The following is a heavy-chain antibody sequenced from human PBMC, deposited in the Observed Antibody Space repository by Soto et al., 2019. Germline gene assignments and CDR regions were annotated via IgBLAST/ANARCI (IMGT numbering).Heavy chain of an antibody. CDR2: ISGSGGST. CDR3: AKGGLPGVNYYYYMDV. D-gene: IGHD2-15*01. J-gene: IGHJ6*03. CDR1: GFTFSSYA. Sequence: EVQLLESGGGLVQPGGSLRLSCAASGFTFSSYAMSWVRQAPGKGLEWVSAISGSGGSTYYADSVKGRFTISRDNSKNTLYLLMNSLRAEDTAVYYCAKGGLPGVNYYYYMDVWGKGTTVTVSS. V-gene: IGHV3-23*01.